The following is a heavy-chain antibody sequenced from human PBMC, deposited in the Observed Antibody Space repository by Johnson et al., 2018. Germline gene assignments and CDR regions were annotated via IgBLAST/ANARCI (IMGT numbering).Heavy chain of an antibody. CDR3: ARDDIGTLNGFYI. CDR2: ITSDGSISSDGSTT. V-gene: IGHV3-74*01. CDR1: GFTLRSYY. J-gene: IGHJ3*02. Sequence: VQLVQSGGDLVQPVGSQRLSCEASGFTLRSYYMHWVRQVPGKGLVWVSRITSDGSISSDGSTTNYADSVKGRFTMSRDNAKNTIYLQMNSMRAEDTAVYYCARDDIGTLNGFYIWGQGRLVIVS.